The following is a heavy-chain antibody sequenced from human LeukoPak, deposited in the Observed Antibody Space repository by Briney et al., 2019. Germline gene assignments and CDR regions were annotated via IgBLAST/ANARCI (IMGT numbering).Heavy chain of an antibody. CDR1: GGSFSGYY. CDR2: INHSGST. D-gene: IGHD6-19*01. CDR3: ASGPVAAFDY. J-gene: IGHJ4*02. V-gene: IGHV4-34*01. Sequence: PSETLSLTCAVYGGSFSGYYWSWIRQPPGKGLEWIGEINHSGSTNYNPSLKSRVTISVDTSKNQFSLKLSSVTAADTAVYYCASGPVAAFDYWGQGTLVTVSP.